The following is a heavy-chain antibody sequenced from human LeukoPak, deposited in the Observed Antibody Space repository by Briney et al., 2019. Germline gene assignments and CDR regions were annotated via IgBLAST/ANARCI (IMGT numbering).Heavy chain of an antibody. V-gene: IGHV1-69*13. CDR3: ARGLYDFWSGFENWFDP. CDR1: GGTFSSYA. J-gene: IGHJ5*02. Sequence: SVKVSCKASGGTFSSYAISWVRQAPGQGLEWMGGIIPIFGTANYAQKFQGRVTITADESTSTSYMELSSLRSEDTAVYYCARGLYDFWSGFENWFDPWGQGTLVTVSS. D-gene: IGHD3-3*01. CDR2: IIPIFGTA.